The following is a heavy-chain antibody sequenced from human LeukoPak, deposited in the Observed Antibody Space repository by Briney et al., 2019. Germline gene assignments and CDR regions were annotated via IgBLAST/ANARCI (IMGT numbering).Heavy chain of an antibody. CDR1: GFTLGNYY. D-gene: IGHD3-3*01. V-gene: IGHV3-7*01. CDR2: INQDGSTS. J-gene: IGHJ3*02. CDR3: ARAKNYDFWSGYYTSPLAFDI. Sequence: GGSLRLSCAASGFTLGNYYMTWVRQAPGKGLEWVANINQDGSTSSYVDSVKGRFTISRDNSKNTLYLQMNSLRAEDTAVYYCARAKNYDFWSGYYTSPLAFDIWGQGTMVTVSS.